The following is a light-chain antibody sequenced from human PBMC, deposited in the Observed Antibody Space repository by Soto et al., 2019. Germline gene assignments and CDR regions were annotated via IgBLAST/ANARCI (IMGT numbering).Light chain of an antibody. CDR2: EGS. CDR3: CSSAGSSTVV. CDR1: SSDVGSYNL. V-gene: IGLV2-23*01. Sequence: QSALTQPASVSGSPGQSITISCTGTSSDVGSYNLVSWYQQHPGKAPKLMIYEGSKRPSGVSNRFSVSKSGNTAFLTISGLQAEDEADYYCCSSAGSSTVVFGGGTKLTVL. J-gene: IGLJ2*01.